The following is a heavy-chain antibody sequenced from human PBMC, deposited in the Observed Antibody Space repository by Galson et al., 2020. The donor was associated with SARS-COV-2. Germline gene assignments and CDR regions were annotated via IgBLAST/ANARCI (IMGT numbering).Heavy chain of an antibody. CDR2: ISGSNDNT. CDR1: GYTFTSYG. V-gene: IGHV1-18*04. CDR3: ARDPNIVVLRAAMFCDFDY. D-gene: IGHD2-2*01. J-gene: IGHJ4*02. Sequence: ASVKVSCKASGYTFTSYGISWVRQAPGQGLEWMGWISGSNDNTNYAQKLQGRVTMTTDTSTTTAYMELRSLRSDDTAVYYCARDPNIVVLRAAMFCDFDYWGQGTLVTVSS.